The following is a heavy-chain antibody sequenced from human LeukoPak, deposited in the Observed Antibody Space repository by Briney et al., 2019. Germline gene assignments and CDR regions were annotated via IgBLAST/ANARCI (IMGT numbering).Heavy chain of an antibody. CDR3: ARVIVGAVHFDY. D-gene: IGHD1-26*01. CDR1: GYTFTSYG. Sequence: ASVKVSCTASGYTFTSYGISWVRQAPGQGLEWMGWIGAYNGDTNYAQSLQGRVTMTTDTSTSTAYMELRSLKSDDTAVYYCARVIVGAVHFDYWGQGTLVTVSS. V-gene: IGHV1-18*01. J-gene: IGHJ4*02. CDR2: IGAYNGDT.